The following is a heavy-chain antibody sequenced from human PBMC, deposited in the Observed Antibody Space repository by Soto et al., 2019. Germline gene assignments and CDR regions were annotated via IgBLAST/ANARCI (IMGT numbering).Heavy chain of an antibody. Sequence: GGSLRLSCAASGFTFSSYAMSWVRQAPGKGLEWVSAISGSGGSTYYADYEKGRFTISRDNSKNTLYLQMKSLRAEDTDVYYSAIGLGCSSTSCAPHYYYYMDVWGKGTTVTVSS. J-gene: IGHJ6*03. V-gene: IGHV3-23*01. D-gene: IGHD2-2*01. CDR2: ISGSGGST. CDR3: AIGLGCSSTSCAPHYYYYMDV. CDR1: GFTFSSYA.